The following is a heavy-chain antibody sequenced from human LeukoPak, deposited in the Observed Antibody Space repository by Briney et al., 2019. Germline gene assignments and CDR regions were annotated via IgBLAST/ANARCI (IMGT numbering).Heavy chain of an antibody. J-gene: IGHJ4*02. V-gene: IGHV3-48*03. CDR2: ISSSGSTI. Sequence: GGSLRLSCAASGFTFSSYEMNWVRQAPGKGLEWVSYISSSGSTIYYAGSVKGRFTISRDNAKNSLYLQMNSLRAEDTAVYYCAREETNGDFDYWGQGTLVTVSS. CDR3: AREETNGDFDY. CDR1: GFTFSSYE. D-gene: IGHD4-17*01.